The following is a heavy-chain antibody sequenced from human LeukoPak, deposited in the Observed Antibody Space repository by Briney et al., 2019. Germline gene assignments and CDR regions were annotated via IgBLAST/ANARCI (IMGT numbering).Heavy chain of an antibody. CDR2: INHSGST. CDR1: GFIFTSYS. V-gene: IGHV4-34*01. CDR3: ARGPKYSSFRAFDI. D-gene: IGHD6-6*01. J-gene: IGHJ3*02. Sequence: PGGSLRLSCEATGFIFTSYSMNWIRQPPGKGLEWIGEINHSGSTNYNPSLKSRVTISVDTSKNQFSLKLSSVTAADTAVYYCARGPKYSSFRAFDIWGQGTMVTVSS.